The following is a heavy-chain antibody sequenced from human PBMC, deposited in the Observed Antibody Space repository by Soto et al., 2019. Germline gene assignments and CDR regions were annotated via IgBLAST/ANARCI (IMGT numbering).Heavy chain of an antibody. D-gene: IGHD4-17*01. Sequence: LRLSCAASGFTVSSNYMSWVRQAPGKGLEWVSVIYSGGSTYYADSVKGRFTISRDNSKNTLYLQMNSLRAEDTAVYYCVRGPSHTVPYQQEYYFDYWGQGTLVTVSS. V-gene: IGHV3-53*01. CDR2: IYSGGST. CDR1: GFTVSSNY. J-gene: IGHJ4*02. CDR3: VRGPSHTVPYQQEYYFDY.